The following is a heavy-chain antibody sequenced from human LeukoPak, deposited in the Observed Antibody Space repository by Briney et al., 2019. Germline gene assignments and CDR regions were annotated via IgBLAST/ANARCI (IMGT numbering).Heavy chain of an antibody. V-gene: IGHV3-30*18. D-gene: IGHD6-19*01. CDR2: ISYDGSNK. CDR3: AKVGGGVAGHFDY. Sequence: GGSLRLSCAASGFTFSSYGRHWVRQAPGKGLEWVAVISYDGSNKYYADSVKGRFTISRDNSKNTLYLQMNSLRAEDTAVYYCAKVGGGVAGHFDYWGQGTLVTVSS. CDR1: GFTFSSYG. J-gene: IGHJ4*02.